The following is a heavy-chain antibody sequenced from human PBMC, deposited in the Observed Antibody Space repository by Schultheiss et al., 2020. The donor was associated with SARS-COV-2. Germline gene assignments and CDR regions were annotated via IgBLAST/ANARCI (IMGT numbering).Heavy chain of an antibody. D-gene: IGHD3-22*01. J-gene: IGHJ4*02. V-gene: IGHV3-23*01. CDR1: GFTFSSYA. Sequence: GGSLRLSCAASGFTFSSYAMSWVRQAPGKGLEWVSAISGSGGSTYYADSVKGRFTISRDNSKNTLYLQMNSLRAEDTAVYYCARDQLEYYYDSSGSLDYWGQGTLVTVSS. CDR3: ARDQLEYYYDSSGSLDY. CDR2: ISGSGGST.